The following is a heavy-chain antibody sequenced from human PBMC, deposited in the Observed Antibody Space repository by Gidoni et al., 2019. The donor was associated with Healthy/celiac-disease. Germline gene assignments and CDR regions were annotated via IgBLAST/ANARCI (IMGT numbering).Heavy chain of an antibody. CDR1: GGSISSGSYY. D-gene: IGHD1-1*01. Sequence: QVQLQESGPGLVQPSQTLSLTCTVSGGSISSGSYYWSWIRQPAGKGLEWIGRIYTSGSTNYNPSLKSRVTISVETSKNQFSLKLSSVTAADTAVYYCARAQPNFYYYYYMDVWGKGTTVTVSS. CDR2: IYTSGST. CDR3: ARAQPNFYYYYYMDV. V-gene: IGHV4-61*02. J-gene: IGHJ6*03.